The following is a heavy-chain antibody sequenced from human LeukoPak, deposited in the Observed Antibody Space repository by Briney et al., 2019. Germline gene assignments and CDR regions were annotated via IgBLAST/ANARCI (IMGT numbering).Heavy chain of an antibody. CDR3: ARRNAMDV. J-gene: IGHJ6*02. V-gene: IGHV3-7*03. CDR1: GFTFSHFW. Sequence: GGSLRLSCAASGFTFSHFWMSWVRQAPGKGLEWVANINRDGSERYYVDSVKGRFTISRDDAKSSLYLQMNSLRAEDTAVYYCARRNAMDVWGQGTTVIVFS. CDR2: INRDGSER.